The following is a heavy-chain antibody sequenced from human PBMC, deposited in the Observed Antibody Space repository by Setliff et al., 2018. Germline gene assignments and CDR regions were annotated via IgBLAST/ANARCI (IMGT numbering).Heavy chain of an antibody. CDR1: GGTFSSSG. D-gene: IGHD3-16*01. V-gene: IGHV1-69*13. CDR2: FIPILGAT. Sequence: SVKVSCKSSGGTFSSSGITWVRQAPGQGLQWLGRFIPILGATNYAQDFQGRVTITADESTSTGYVELRSLRSDDTAVYYCARELRSPYWHLDSWGQGTQVTVSS. CDR3: ARELRSPYWHLDS. J-gene: IGHJ5*01.